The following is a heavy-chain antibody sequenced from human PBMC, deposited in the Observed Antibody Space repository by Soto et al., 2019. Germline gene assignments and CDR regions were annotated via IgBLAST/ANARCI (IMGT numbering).Heavy chain of an antibody. D-gene: IGHD2-21*02. CDR1: GFTVSSNY. CDR3: ARDPVAYCGGDCRTFDY. J-gene: IGHJ4*02. CDR2: IYSGGST. Sequence: PGGSLRLSCAASGFTVSSNYMNWVRQAPGKGLEWVSVIYSGGSTNYADSVKGRFTISRDNSKNTLYLQMNSLRAEDTAVYYCARDPVAYCGGDCRTFDYWGQGTLVTVSS. V-gene: IGHV3-66*02.